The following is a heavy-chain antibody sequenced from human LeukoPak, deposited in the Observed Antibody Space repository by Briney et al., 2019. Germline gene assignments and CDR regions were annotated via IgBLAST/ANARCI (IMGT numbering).Heavy chain of an antibody. CDR3: ARARCGGDCYSIHWGFYFDY. Sequence: SVKVSCKASGGTFSSYAISWVRQAPGQGLEWMGGIIPIFGTANYAQKFQGRVTLTADESTSTAYMELSSLRSEDTAVYYCARARCGGDCYSIHWGFYFDYWGQGTLVTVSS. V-gene: IGHV1-69*01. CDR1: GGTFSSYA. D-gene: IGHD2-21*01. CDR2: IIPIFGTA. J-gene: IGHJ4*02.